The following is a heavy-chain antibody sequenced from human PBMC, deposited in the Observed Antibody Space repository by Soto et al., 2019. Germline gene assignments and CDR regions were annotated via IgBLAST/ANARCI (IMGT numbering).Heavy chain of an antibody. CDR1: GFTFSSYS. CDR2: ISSSSSYI. CDR3: ARASYSSGWYQGEGMDAFDI. V-gene: IGHV3-21*01. D-gene: IGHD6-19*01. Sequence: EVQLVESGGGLVKPGGSLRLSCAASGFTFSSYSMNWVRQAPGKGLEWVSSISSSSSYIYYADSVKGRFTISRDNAKNSLYLQMNSLRAEDTAVYYCARASYSSGWYQGEGMDAFDIWGQGTMVTVSS. J-gene: IGHJ3*02.